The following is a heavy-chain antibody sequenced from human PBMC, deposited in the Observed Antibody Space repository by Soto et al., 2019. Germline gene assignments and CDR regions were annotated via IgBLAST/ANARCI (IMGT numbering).Heavy chain of an antibody. CDR3: KKSRRGILMVYGFGGMDV. CDR1: GFTVNSHA. D-gene: IGHD2-8*01. Sequence: GGSLRLSCAASGFTVNSHAMSWVRQAPGKGLEWVASISGSGDGTYYGDSVKGRFTISRDSSSSTLYLQMNNLRGEDTAVYFCKKSRRGILMVYGFGGMDVWGQGNTVTGSS. V-gene: IGHV3-23*01. J-gene: IGHJ6*02. CDR2: ISGSGDGT.